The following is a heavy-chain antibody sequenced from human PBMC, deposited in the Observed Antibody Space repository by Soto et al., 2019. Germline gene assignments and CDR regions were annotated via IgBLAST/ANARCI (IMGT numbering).Heavy chain of an antibody. CDR1: GGTFNSYA. V-gene: IGHV1-69*06. Sequence: SVKVSCKASGGTFNSYAISWVRQAPGLGLEWMGGIIPLFGTTNYAQKFQGRVTITADKSTSTAYMELSSLRSEDTAVYYCASSNRLGYCSSTSCYSVDYWGQGTLVTVSS. J-gene: IGHJ4*02. D-gene: IGHD2-2*02. CDR2: IIPLFGTT. CDR3: ASSNRLGYCSSTSCYSVDY.